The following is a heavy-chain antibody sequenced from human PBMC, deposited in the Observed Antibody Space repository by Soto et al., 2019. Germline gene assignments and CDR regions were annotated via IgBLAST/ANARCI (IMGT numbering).Heavy chain of an antibody. CDR1: GYTFTSYG. V-gene: IGHV1-18*01. CDR2: ISAYNGNT. CDR3: ASGADGDY. Sequence: QVQLVQSGAEVKKPGASVKVSCKASGYTFTSYGISWVRQAPGQGLEWMGWISAYNGNTNYAQKLQGRVTMTTDTXXXXXXXEXXXXXXXXXAVYYCASGADGDYWGQGTLVTVSS. D-gene: IGHD3-10*01. J-gene: IGHJ4*02.